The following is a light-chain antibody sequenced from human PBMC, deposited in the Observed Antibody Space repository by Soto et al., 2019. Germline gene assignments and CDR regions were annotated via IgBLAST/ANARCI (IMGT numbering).Light chain of an antibody. CDR3: QQYNSYSYT. J-gene: IGKJ2*01. Sequence: DIEMTQSPSTLSASVRDRVTITCRASQSIGEWLAWFQQKPGKAPKLLIFAASTLESGVPPRFSGSGSGTDFTLTISSLQPDDFATYFCQQYNSYSYTFGHGTKLEIK. CDR1: QSIGEW. CDR2: AAS. V-gene: IGKV1-5*03.